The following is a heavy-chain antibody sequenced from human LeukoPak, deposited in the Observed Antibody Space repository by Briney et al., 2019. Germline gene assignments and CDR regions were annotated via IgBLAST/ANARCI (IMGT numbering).Heavy chain of an antibody. CDR1: GFTFTTYW. Sequence: QTGGPLRLSCAASGFTFTTYWMHWVRQAPGKGLEWVSRIKGDEMTTNYADSVEGRFTISRDNAKNTVYLEINSLRAEDTAVYYCARGGLFAYYFDYWGQGTLVTVSS. D-gene: IGHD3-10*02. J-gene: IGHJ4*02. V-gene: IGHV3-74*01. CDR2: IKGDEMTT. CDR3: ARGGLFAYYFDY.